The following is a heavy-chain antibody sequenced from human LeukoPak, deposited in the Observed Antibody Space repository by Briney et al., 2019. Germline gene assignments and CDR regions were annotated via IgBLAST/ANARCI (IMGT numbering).Heavy chain of an antibody. CDR3: SSSGWSDAFDI. Sequence: KALETLSLTCAVYGGSFSGYYWSWIRQPPGKGLEWIGEINHSGSTNYNPSLKSRVTISVDTSKNQFSLKLSSVTAADTAVYYCSSSGWSDAFDIWGQGTMVTVSS. V-gene: IGHV4-34*01. D-gene: IGHD6-19*01. CDR2: INHSGST. J-gene: IGHJ3*02. CDR1: GGSFSGYY.